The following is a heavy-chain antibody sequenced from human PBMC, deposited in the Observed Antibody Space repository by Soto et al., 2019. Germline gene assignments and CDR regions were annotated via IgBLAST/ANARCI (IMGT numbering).Heavy chain of an antibody. Sequence: SETLSLTCTVSGGSVSSGSYYWSWIRQPPGKGLEWIGYIYYSGSTNYNPSLKSRVTISVDTSKNQFSLKLSSVTAADTAVYYCATHARGTFSYYYGMDVWGQGTTVTVSS. CDR3: ATHARGTFSYYYGMDV. CDR1: GGSVSSGSYY. D-gene: IGHD3-16*01. V-gene: IGHV4-61*01. J-gene: IGHJ6*02. CDR2: IYYSGST.